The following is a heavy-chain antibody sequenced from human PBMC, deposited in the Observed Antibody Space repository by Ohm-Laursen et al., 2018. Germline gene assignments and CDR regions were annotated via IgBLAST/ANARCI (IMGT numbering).Heavy chain of an antibody. V-gene: IGHV4-38-2*01. CDR3: ARRGHAFDI. CDR1: GYSISSGYF. Sequence: PSQTLSLTCAVSGYSISSGYFWGWIRQPPGKGLEWIGTIYHSGSTYYNPSLKSRVTISLNTSKNQFSLKLSSVTAADTAVYYCARRGHAFDIWGQGTMVTVSS. CDR2: IYHSGST. J-gene: IGHJ3*02.